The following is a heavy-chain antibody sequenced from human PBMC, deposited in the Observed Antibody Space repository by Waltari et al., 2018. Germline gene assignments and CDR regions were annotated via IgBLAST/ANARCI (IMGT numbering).Heavy chain of an antibody. CDR1: GFTFSHYG. Sequence: QVQLVESGGGVVQPGRCLRRSWAASGFTFSHYGMHGVSQAPGKGLEWVAVIWYDGSNKYYADSVKGRFTISRDNSKNTLYLQMNSLRAEDTAVYYCARGPSIWWPFDYWAREPWSPSPQ. V-gene: IGHV3-33*01. CDR3: ARGPSIWWPFDY. CDR2: IWYDGSNK. J-gene: IGHJ4*02. D-gene: IGHD5-12*01.